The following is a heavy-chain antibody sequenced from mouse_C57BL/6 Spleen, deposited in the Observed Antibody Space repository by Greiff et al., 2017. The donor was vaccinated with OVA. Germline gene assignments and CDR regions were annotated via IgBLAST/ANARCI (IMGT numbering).Heavy chain of an antibody. D-gene: IGHD1-1*01. V-gene: IGHV1-82*01. Sequence: VHLVESGPELVKPGASVKISCKASGYAFSSSWMNWVKQRPGKGLEWIGRIYPGDGDTNYNGKFKGKATLTADKSSSTAYMQLSSLTSEDSAVYFCARWGYYGSSYGAMDYWGQGTSVTVSS. CDR2: IYPGDGDT. CDR1: GYAFSSSW. J-gene: IGHJ4*01. CDR3: ARWGYYGSSYGAMDY.